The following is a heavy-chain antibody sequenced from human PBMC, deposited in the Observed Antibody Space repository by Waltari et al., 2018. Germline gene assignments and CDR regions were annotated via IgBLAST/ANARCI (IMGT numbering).Heavy chain of an antibody. D-gene: IGHD6-13*01. CDR1: GGSFSNYF. V-gene: IGHV4-59*01. Sequence: QXQLXEXGPXXVKPSETXSLXCSVSGGSFSNYFWSWIRQPPGKGLELIGYIYDTGNTNYXXSXXXXVXISIDTLKNQFSLKLTSVIAADTXQXYCARGNGSNWEKTFXXWXXGXXVTVSS. CDR2: IYDTGNT. J-gene: IGHJ3*02. CDR3: ARGNGSNWEKTFXX.